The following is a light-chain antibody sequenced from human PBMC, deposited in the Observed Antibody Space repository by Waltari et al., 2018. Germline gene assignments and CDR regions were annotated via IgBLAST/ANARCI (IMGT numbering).Light chain of an antibody. V-gene: IGKV3-20*01. J-gene: IGKJ1*01. CDR3: QQSGSSPWT. CDR2: GAS. Sequence: EIVLTQSPGTLSLSPGERATLSCRASQSVSNNYLAWFQQKPGQAPRLLIYGASSRATGIPDRFSGSGSGTDFTLTISRLEPEDFAVYYCQQSGSSPWTFGQGTKVEIK. CDR1: QSVSNNY.